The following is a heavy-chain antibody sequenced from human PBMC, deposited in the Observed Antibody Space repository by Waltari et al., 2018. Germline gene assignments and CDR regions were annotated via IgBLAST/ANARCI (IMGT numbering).Heavy chain of an antibody. J-gene: IGHJ4*02. CDR1: GFSLGEYG. CDR3: AKDMSKMTTFDY. Sequence: QVDLVEPGGGVVQPGGSRGLHGPPSGFSLGEYGMHWVRQTPGRGLEWVGVISHDGDYKYYVDSVRGRFTLSRDNSKNTVYLEMNNLRTEDTAVYHCAKDMSKMTTFDYWGQGTLVTVSS. CDR2: ISHDGDYK. D-gene: IGHD4-17*01. V-gene: IGHV3-30*18.